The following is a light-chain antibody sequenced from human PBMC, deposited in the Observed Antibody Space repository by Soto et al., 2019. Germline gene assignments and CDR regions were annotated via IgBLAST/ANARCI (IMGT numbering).Light chain of an antibody. CDR2: GAS. Sequence: EIVLTQSPGTLSLSPGERATLSCRASQSVSSSHLAWYQQKPGQAPRLLIFGASGRATGIPDRFSGSGSGTDFSLTISRLEPEDSAVYYCQQYGSSLLTFGGGTKVDI. J-gene: IGKJ4*01. V-gene: IGKV3-20*01. CDR1: QSVSSSH. CDR3: QQYGSSLLT.